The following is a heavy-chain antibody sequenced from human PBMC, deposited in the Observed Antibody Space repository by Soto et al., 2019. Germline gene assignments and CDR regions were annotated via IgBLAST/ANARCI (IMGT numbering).Heavy chain of an antibody. D-gene: IGHD3-22*01. V-gene: IGHV4-59*01. CDR2: IFHSGIT. CDR3: ARDRYFYDSAGYYRTLDS. J-gene: IGHJ5*01. Sequence: SETLSLTCTISGGSFNNNYWTWIRQSPGKGLEWIGYIFHSGITDYNPSVKSRVTISIDKSKNLFSLKLTSVTAADTAVYYCARDRYFYDSAGYYRTLDSWGQGILVTVSS. CDR1: GGSFNNNY.